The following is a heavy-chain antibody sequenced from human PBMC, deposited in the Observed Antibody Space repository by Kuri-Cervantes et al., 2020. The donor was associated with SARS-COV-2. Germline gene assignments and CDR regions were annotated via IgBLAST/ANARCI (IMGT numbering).Heavy chain of an antibody. Sequence: GESLKISCAASGFTFSSYEMNWVRQAPGKGLEWLSVMYSGRSTYYADSVKGRFTISRDTSKNTVYLQMNSLRAEDTAVYYCARVRATVPNYYYYYYYMDVWGKGTTVTVSS. CDR1: GFTFSSYE. CDR2: MYSGRST. J-gene: IGHJ6*03. V-gene: IGHV3-53*01. CDR3: ARVRATVPNYYYYYYYMDV. D-gene: IGHD4-11*01.